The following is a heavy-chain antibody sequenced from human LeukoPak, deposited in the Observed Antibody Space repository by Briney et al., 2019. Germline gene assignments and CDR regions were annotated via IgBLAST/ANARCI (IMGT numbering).Heavy chain of an antibody. V-gene: IGHV4-34*01. CDR1: SGSLSGYY. CDR3: ARGVDL. CDR2: ITHSGST. J-gene: IGHJ2*01. Sequence: SETLSLTCGVSSGSLSGYYWRWIRQPPGGGLEWLGEITHSGSTNYNPSLKSRVTISGDTSKKQSSLILKSVTAADTGVYYCARGVDLWGRGTPVTVSS.